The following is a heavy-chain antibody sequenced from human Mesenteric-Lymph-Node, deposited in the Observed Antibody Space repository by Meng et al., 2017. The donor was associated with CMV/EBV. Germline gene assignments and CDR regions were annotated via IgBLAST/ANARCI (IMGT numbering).Heavy chain of an antibody. CDR3: AQVVVAATQLPFH. J-gene: IGHJ4*02. V-gene: IGHV4-39*01. CDR2: IFYTGST. Sequence: SGGPISSTSYYWGWVRQPPGKVLEWIGSIFYTGSTYYNPSLKSRVTISVDTSRNQFSLRLSSVTAADTAVYYCAQVVVAATQLPFHWGQGTLVTVSS. D-gene: IGHD2-15*01. CDR1: GGPISSTSYY.